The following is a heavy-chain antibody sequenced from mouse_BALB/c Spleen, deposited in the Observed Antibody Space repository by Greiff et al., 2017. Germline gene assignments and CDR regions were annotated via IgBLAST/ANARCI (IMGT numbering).Heavy chain of an antibody. Sequence: EVKVEESGGGLVQPGGSLKLSCAASGFTFSSYAMSWVRQTPEKRLEWVASISSGGSTYYPDSVKGRFTISRDNARNILYLQMSSLRSEDTAMYYCARGTASYYYGSNYFDDWGQGTTLTVSS. J-gene: IGHJ2*01. CDR2: ISSGGST. D-gene: IGHD1-1*01. V-gene: IGHV5-6-5*01. CDR1: GFTFSSYA. CDR3: ARGTASYYYGSNYFDD.